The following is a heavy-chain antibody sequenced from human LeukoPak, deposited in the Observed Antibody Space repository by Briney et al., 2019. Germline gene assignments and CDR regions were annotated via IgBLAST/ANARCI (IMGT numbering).Heavy chain of an antibody. Sequence: SETLSLTCGVSGGSFGGYFWSWIRQSPASGLEWIGEINRAGSTNYNQSLKSRVTMFMDVSKNHLFLNLTPVTAADTAVYYCARGWDCSGGSCNSGVPHFDYWGQGTLVTVSS. CDR2: INRAGST. CDR3: ARGWDCSGGSCNSGVPHFDY. V-gene: IGHV4-34*01. CDR1: GGSFGGYF. J-gene: IGHJ4*02. D-gene: IGHD2-15*01.